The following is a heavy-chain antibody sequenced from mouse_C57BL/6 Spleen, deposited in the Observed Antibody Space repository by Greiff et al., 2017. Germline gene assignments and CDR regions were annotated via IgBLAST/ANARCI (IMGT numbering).Heavy chain of an antibody. D-gene: IGHD1-1*01. J-gene: IGHJ4*01. Sequence: VHLVEPGAELVKPGASVKLSCKASGYTFTEYSIHWVKQRSGQGLEWIGWFYPGGGSIKYNKKFKDKATLTADKSSSTVYMELSRLTSEDSAVYFGARHEELYVYAMDYWGQGTSVTVSS. CDR3: ARHEELYVYAMDY. CDR2: FYPGGGSI. CDR1: GYTFTEYS. V-gene: IGHV1-62-2*01.